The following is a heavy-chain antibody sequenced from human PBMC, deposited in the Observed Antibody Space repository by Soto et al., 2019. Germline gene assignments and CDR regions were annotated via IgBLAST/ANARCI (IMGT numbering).Heavy chain of an antibody. D-gene: IGHD5-12*01. CDR1: GFTFGDYA. Sequence: GGSLRLSCTASGFTFGDYAMSWFRQAPGKGLEWVGFIRSKAYGGTTEYAASVKGRFTISRDDSKSIAYLQMNSLKTEDTAVYYCTRDPDIVATIGAFDIWGQGTMVTVSS. J-gene: IGHJ3*02. V-gene: IGHV3-49*03. CDR3: TRDPDIVATIGAFDI. CDR2: IRSKAYGGTT.